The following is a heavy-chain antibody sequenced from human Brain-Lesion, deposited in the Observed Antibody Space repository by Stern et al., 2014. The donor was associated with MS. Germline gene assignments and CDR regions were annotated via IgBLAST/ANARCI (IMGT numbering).Heavy chain of an antibody. CDR1: GYIFTGYY. V-gene: IGHV1-2*02. CDR2: INPNTGGT. Sequence: QLVQSGAEVKKPGASVKVSCKTSGYIFTGYYIHWVRQAPGQGLEWMAWINPNTGGTKYAQKFQGRVTMSRDTSISTAYVELSSLTSDDTAVYYCARDQRGITIFGVVTDYYYLGMDVWGQGTTFTVSS. J-gene: IGHJ6*02. D-gene: IGHD3-3*01. CDR3: ARDQRGITIFGVVTDYYYLGMDV.